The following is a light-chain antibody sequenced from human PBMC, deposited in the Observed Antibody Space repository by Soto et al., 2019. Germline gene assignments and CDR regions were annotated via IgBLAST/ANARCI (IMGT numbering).Light chain of an antibody. CDR3: QQYTDLPRT. CDR1: QSVSSN. CDR2: GAL. Sequence: EILMTQSPATLSVSPGERAALSCRASQSVSSNLAWYQQKPGQAPRLLIYGALNRATGIPDRFSGSGSGTEFTLTISSLQPEDFAVYYCQQYTDLPRTFGQGTKVDIK. V-gene: IGKV3D-15*01. J-gene: IGKJ1*01.